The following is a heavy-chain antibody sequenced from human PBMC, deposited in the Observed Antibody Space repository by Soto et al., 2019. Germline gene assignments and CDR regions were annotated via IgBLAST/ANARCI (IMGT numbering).Heavy chain of an antibody. CDR2: LSGSGGTT. Sequence: EVQLLESGGGLVQPGGSLRRSCSTSGFTFSTYAMNWFRQAPGKGLEWVSGLSGSGGTTYYADSVRGRFTISRDNSKNTLFLPMNSLRAEDTALYYCAKQRAYYGSGSDTYYFDFWGQGTLVTVS. D-gene: IGHD3-10*01. CDR1: GFTFSTYA. V-gene: IGHV3-23*01. CDR3: AKQRAYYGSGSDTYYFDF. J-gene: IGHJ4*02.